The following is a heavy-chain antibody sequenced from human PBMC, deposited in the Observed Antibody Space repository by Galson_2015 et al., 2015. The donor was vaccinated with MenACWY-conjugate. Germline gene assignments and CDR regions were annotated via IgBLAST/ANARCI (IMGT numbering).Heavy chain of an antibody. D-gene: IGHD1-1*01. CDR3: ARRRAELNWFDP. Sequence: QSGAEVKEPGESLRISCTGSGYRFTNYWIGWARQMPGKGLEWMGIIYPGDSDTRYSPSFQGQVTISADKSISTAYLQWSSLKASDTAMYYCARRRAELNWFDPWGQGTLVTVSS. CDR1: GYRFTNYW. J-gene: IGHJ5*02. V-gene: IGHV5-51*01. CDR2: IYPGDSDT.